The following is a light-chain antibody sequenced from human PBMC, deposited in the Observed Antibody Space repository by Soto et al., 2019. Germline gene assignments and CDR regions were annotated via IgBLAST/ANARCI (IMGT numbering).Light chain of an antibody. V-gene: IGKV3-20*01. CDR2: GAS. Sequence: EIVLTQSPGTLSLSPGERATLSCRASQSVSSNYLAWYQQKFGQAPRLLIYGASGRATGIPDRFSGSGSGTDFTLTISRLEPEDFAVYYCQQYGSSPRTFGQGTKVEIK. J-gene: IGKJ1*01. CDR3: QQYGSSPRT. CDR1: QSVSSNY.